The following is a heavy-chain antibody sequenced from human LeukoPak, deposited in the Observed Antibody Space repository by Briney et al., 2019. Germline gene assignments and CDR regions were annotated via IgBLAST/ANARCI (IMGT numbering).Heavy chain of an antibody. J-gene: IGHJ4*02. Sequence: SETLSLTCTVSGGSISSYYWSWIRQPPGKELEWIGYIYYSGSTNYNPSLKSRVTISVDTSKNQFSLKLSSVTAADTAVYYCASLAYGDYWGQGTLVTVSS. CDR2: IYYSGST. V-gene: IGHV4-59*08. CDR1: GGSISSYY. D-gene: IGHD4-17*01. CDR3: ASLAYGDY.